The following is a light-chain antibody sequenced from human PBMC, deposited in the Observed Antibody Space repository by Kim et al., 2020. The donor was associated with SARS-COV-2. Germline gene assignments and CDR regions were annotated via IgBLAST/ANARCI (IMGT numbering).Light chain of an antibody. Sequence: VAWGQTGRSTCQGDSLRSYYATWYQQKPGQAPILVIYGKNNRPSGIPDRFSGSSSGNTASLTITGTQAGDEADYYCNSRDSNDNVVFGGGTQLTVL. CDR2: GKN. CDR1: SLRSYY. J-gene: IGLJ2*01. CDR3: NSRDSNDNVV. V-gene: IGLV3-19*01.